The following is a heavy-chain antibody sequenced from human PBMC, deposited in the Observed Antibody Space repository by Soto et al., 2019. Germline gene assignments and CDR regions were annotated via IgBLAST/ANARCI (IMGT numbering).Heavy chain of an antibody. CDR2: IKQAGSEK. Sequence: EVQLVESGGGLVQTGGSLRLSCAASGFTFSAYWMSWVRQAPGKGLEWVANIKQAGSEKYYVDSVNGRFIISRDDAKNSLFLQVNSLRVEDTAVYYCEREKRANGYFDYWGQVTLVTVSS. CDR1: GFTFSAYW. D-gene: IGHD6-25*01. J-gene: IGHJ4*02. V-gene: IGHV3-7*01. CDR3: EREKRANGYFDY.